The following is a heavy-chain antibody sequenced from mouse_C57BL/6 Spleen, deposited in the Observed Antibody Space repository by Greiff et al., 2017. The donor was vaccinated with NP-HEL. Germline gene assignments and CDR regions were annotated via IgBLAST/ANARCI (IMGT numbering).Heavy chain of an antibody. Sequence: EVQLQESGPVLVKPGASVKMSCKASGYTFTDYYMNWVKQSHGKSLEWIGVINPYNGGTSYNQEFKGKATLTVDKSSSTAYMELNSLTSEDSAVYYCAREYYGSSYVDYAMDYWGQGTSVTVSS. J-gene: IGHJ4*01. V-gene: IGHV1-19*01. CDR3: AREYYGSSYVDYAMDY. CDR2: INPYNGGT. CDR1: GYTFTDYY. D-gene: IGHD1-1*01.